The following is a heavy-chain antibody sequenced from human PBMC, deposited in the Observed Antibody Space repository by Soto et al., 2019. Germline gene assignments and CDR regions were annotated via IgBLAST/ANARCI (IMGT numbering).Heavy chain of an antibody. D-gene: IGHD1-26*01. CDR2: ITDSGDST. V-gene: IGHV3-23*01. J-gene: IGHJ4*02. CDR1: GFTFSSYA. Sequence: GGSLRLSCAASGFTFSSYAMSWVRQAPGKGLEWVSAITDSGDSTYYADSVKGRYTISRDNSKNTLYLQMNSLRTEDSALYPCAKSQGGRYYFDFWGQGTLVTVSS. CDR3: AKSQGGRYYFDF.